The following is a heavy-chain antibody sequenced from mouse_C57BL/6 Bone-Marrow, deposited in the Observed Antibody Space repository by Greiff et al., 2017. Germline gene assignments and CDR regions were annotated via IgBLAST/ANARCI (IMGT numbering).Heavy chain of an antibody. CDR1: GFSFNTYA. CDR3: VRQHYKYYFDY. V-gene: IGHV10-1*01. J-gene: IGHJ2*01. D-gene: IGHD2-12*01. CDR2: IRSKSNNYAT. Sequence: GGGLVQPKGSLKLSCAASGFSFNTYAMNWVRQAPGKGLEWVARIRSKSNNYATYYADSVKDRFTISRDDSESMLYLQMNNLKTEDTAMYYCVRQHYKYYFDYWGQGTTLTVSS.